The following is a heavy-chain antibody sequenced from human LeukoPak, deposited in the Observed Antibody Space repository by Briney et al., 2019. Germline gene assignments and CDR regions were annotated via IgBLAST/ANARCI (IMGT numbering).Heavy chain of an antibody. CDR1: GYSISSGYY. D-gene: IGHD4-11*01. Sequence: PSETLSLTCAVSGYSISSGYYWSWIRQPPGKGLEWIGEINHSGSTNYNPSLKSRVTISVDTSKNQFSLKLSSVTAADTAVYYCAATTVTHWGIDSDYWGQGTLVTVSS. CDR3: AATTVTHWGIDSDY. V-gene: IGHV4-34*01. J-gene: IGHJ4*02. CDR2: INHSGST.